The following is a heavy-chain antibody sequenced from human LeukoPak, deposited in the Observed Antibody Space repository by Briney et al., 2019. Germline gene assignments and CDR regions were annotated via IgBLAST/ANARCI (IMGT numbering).Heavy chain of an antibody. J-gene: IGHJ4*02. V-gene: IGHV4-59*08. D-gene: IGHD3-22*01. CDR3: ASHRYYYDSSGYSTFDY. CDR1: GGSISSYY. CDR2: IYYSGST. Sequence: SETLSLTCTVSGGSISSYYWSWIRQPPGKGLEWIGYIYYSGSTNYNPSLKSRVTISVDTSKNQFSLKLSSVTAADTAVYYCASHRYYYDSSGYSTFDYWGQGTLVTVSS.